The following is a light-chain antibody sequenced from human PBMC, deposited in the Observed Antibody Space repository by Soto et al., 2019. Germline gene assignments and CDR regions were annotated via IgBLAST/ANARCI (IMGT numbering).Light chain of an antibody. CDR3: QQYNNWPPWT. Sequence: EIVLTQSPGNLSLSPGERATLSCRASQSVSSDLAWYQQKPGQAPRLLIYGASTRATGIPARFSGSGSGTEFTLTISSLQSEDFAVYYCQQYNNWPPWTFGQGTKVDIK. J-gene: IGKJ1*01. CDR1: QSVSSD. CDR2: GAS. V-gene: IGKV3-15*01.